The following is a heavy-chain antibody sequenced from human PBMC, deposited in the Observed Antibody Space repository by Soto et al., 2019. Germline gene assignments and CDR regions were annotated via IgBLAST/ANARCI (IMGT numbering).Heavy chain of an antibody. CDR1: GGSFSGYY. CDR2: INHSGST. CDR3: ERSRGLVDY. V-gene: IGHV4-34*01. D-gene: IGHD3-10*01. J-gene: IGHJ4*02. Sequence: PSETLSLTCAVFGGSFSGYYWSWIRQPPGKGLEWIGEINHSGSTNYNPSLKSRVTISVDTSKNQFSLKLSSVTAADTAVYYCERSRGLVDYWGQGTLVTVSS.